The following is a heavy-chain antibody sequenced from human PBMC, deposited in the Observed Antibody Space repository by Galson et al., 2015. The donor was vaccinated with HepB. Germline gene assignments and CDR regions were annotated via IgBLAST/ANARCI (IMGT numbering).Heavy chain of an antibody. CDR2: ISAYNGNT. Sequence: SVKVSCKASGYTFTSYGISWVRQAPGQGLEWMGWISAYNGNTNYAQKLQGRVTMTTDTSTSTAYMELRSLRSDDTAVYYCARAPRTAAGPLGHYYYGMDVWGQGTTVTVSS. J-gene: IGHJ6*02. CDR3: ARAPRTAAGPLGHYYYGMDV. D-gene: IGHD6-13*01. CDR1: GYTFTSYG. V-gene: IGHV1-18*04.